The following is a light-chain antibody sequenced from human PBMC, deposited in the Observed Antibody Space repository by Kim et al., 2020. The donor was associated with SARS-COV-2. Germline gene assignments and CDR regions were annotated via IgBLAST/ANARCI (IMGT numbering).Light chain of an antibody. V-gene: IGLV3-1*01. Sequence: SYELTQPPSVSVSPGQTASITCSGDKLGDKYACWYQQKPGQSPVLVIYQDSKRPSGIPERFSGSNSGNTATLTISGTQARDEADYYCQAWDSTWVFGGGTQLTVL. CDR2: QDS. CDR3: QAWDSTWV. J-gene: IGLJ3*02. CDR1: KLGDKY.